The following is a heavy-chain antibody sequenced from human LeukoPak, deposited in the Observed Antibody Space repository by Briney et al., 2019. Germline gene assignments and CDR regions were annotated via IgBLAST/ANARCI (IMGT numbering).Heavy chain of an antibody. J-gene: IGHJ4*02. D-gene: IGHD6-13*01. CDR1: GYTLTELP. CDR3: ATDDGQQQLVRHY. V-gene: IGHV1-24*01. CDR2: FDPEDGET. Sequence: ASVEVSCKVSGYTLTELPMHWVRQAPGKGLEWMGGFDPEDGETIYAQKFQGRVTMTEDTSTDTAYMELSSLRSEDTAVYYCATDDGQQQLVRHYWGQGTLVTVSS.